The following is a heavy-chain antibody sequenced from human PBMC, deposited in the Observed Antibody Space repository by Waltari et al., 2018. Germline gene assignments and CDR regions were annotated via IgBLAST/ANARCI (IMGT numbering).Heavy chain of an antibody. D-gene: IGHD1-26*01. CDR2: IYTSGST. CDR3: ARADSGSYPY. J-gene: IGHJ4*02. V-gene: IGHV4-61*02. Sequence: QVQLQESGPGLVKPSQTLSLTCTVSGGSISSGSYYWSWIRQPAGKGLEWIGRIYTSGSTNYTPSLKSRVTISVDTAKNQFSLKLSSVTAADTAVYYCARADSGSYPYWGQGTLVTVSS. CDR1: GGSISSGSYY.